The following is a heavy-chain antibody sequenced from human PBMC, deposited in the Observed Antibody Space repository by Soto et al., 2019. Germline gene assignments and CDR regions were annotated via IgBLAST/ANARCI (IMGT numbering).Heavy chain of an antibody. J-gene: IGHJ6*03. CDR3: ARDLVSDPSSEWDYYYYMDV. Sequence: SETLSLTCTVSGGSISSYYWSWIRQPPGKGLEWIGYIYYSGSTNYNPSLKSRVTISVETSKNQFSLKLSSVTAADTAVYYCARDLVSDPSSEWDYYYYMDVWGKGTTVTVSS. CDR2: IYYSGST. CDR1: GGSISSYY. V-gene: IGHV4-59*01. D-gene: IGHD3-3*01.